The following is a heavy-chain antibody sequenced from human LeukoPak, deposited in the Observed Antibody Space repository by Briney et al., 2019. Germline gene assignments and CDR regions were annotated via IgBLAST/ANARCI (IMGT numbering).Heavy chain of an antibody. CDR3: ARGPLIAAAGTW. J-gene: IGHJ4*02. CDR1: GFTFSSYW. CDR2: INQDGTEK. V-gene: IGHV3-7*03. Sequence: GRSLRLSCAASGFTFSSYWMSWVRQAPGEGLEWVAKINQDGTEKAYVDSVRGRFTISRDNAKNSLFLQMNSLRAEDTAVYYCARGPLIAAAGTWWGQGTLVTVSS. D-gene: IGHD6-13*01.